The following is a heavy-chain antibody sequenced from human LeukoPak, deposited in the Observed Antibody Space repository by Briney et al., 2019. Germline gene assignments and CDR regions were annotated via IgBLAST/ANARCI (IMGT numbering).Heavy chain of an antibody. J-gene: IGHJ4*02. CDR3: TSYTIAAAGPAVDY. CDR2: IRSKANSYAT. V-gene: IGHV3-73*01. CDR1: GFTFSGSA. D-gene: IGHD6-13*01. Sequence: PGGSLRLSCAASGFTFSGSAMHWVRQASGKGLEWVGRIRSKANSYATAYAASVKGRFTISRGDSKNTAYLQMNSLKTEDTAVYYCTSYTIAAAGPAVDYWGQGTLVTVSS.